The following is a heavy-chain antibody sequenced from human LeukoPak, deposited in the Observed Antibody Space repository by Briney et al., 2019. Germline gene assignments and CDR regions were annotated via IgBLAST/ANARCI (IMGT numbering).Heavy chain of an antibody. CDR2: INHSGST. Sequence: KTSETLSLTCAVYGGSFSGYYWSWIRQPPGKGLEWIGEINHSGSTNYNPSLKSRVTISVDTSKNQFSLKLSSVTAADTAVYYCARDGYPTDDYGDYSYWYFDLWGRGTLVTVSS. J-gene: IGHJ2*01. D-gene: IGHD4-17*01. V-gene: IGHV4-34*01. CDR3: ARDGYPTDDYGDYSYWYFDL. CDR1: GGSFSGYY.